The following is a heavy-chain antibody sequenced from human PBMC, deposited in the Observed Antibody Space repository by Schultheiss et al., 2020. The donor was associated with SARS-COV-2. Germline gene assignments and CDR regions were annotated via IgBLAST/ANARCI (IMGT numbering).Heavy chain of an antibody. V-gene: IGHV3-11*04. Sequence: GGSLRLSCAASGFTFSDYYMSWIRQAPGKGLEWVSYISDSGSIMKYADSVQGRFTISRDNAKNLVYLQMNSLRAEDTAVYYCARGIIAAADFYYYYGMDVWGQGTTVTVSS. J-gene: IGHJ6*02. D-gene: IGHD6-13*01. CDR1: GFTFSDYY. CDR2: ISDSGSIM. CDR3: ARGIIAAADFYYYYGMDV.